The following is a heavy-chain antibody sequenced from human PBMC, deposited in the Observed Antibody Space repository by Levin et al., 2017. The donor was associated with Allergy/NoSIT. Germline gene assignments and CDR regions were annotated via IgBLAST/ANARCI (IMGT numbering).Heavy chain of an antibody. J-gene: IGHJ6*02. V-gene: IGHV3-74*01. Sequence: LSLPCAASGFSFSTSFMDWVRQAPGKGLVWLSRTNTDGRTTSYADSVKGRFSISRDNAKNTLYLQMNSLRAEDTAVYYCARELRGIYYAMDVWGQGTTVSVSS. CDR2: TNTDGRTT. CDR1: GFSFSTSF. D-gene: IGHD3-10*01. CDR3: ARELRGIYYAMDV.